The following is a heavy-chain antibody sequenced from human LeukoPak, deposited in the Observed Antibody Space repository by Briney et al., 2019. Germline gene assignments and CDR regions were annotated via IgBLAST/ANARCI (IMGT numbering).Heavy chain of an antibody. J-gene: IGHJ5*02. D-gene: IGHD2-2*01. Sequence: ASVKVSCKASGYTFTSYDINWARQATGQGLEWMGWMNPNSGNTGYAQKFQGRVTMTRNTSISTAYMELSSLRSEDTAVYYCARMTPTYCSSTSCYSLDPWGQGTPVTVSS. CDR3: ARMTPTYCSSTSCYSLDP. CDR2: MNPNSGNT. CDR1: GYTFTSYD. V-gene: IGHV1-8*01.